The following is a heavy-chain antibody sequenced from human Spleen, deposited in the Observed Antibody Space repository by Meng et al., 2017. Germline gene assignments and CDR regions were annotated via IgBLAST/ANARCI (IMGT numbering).Heavy chain of an antibody. CDR2: IPHRGSSA. V-gene: IGHV4-55*09. D-gene: IGHD3-9*01. Sequence: QVQLRESGPALVKPSETLSLTCAVSGDSITNHNWWAWVRQPPGKGLEWIGEIPHRGSSAYYNPSLKSRVTISVDMSRNQFSLKVNSVTAADTAVYSCARNPTGFPNWFDPWGQGILVTVSS. J-gene: IGHJ5*02. CDR3: ARNPTGFPNWFDP. CDR1: GDSITNHNW.